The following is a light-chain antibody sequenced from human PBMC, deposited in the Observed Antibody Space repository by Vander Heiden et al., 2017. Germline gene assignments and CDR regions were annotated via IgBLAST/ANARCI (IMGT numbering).Light chain of an antibody. CDR2: DDS. CDR3: QVWDSSSDHCVV. Sequence: SYVLTQPPSVSVAPGQTARITCGGNNIGSKSVHWYQQKPGQAPGLVVYDDSEWPSGIPERCSGSNSGNTATLTISRVEAGDEADYYCQVWDSSSDHCVVFGGGTKLTVL. V-gene: IGLV3-21*02. CDR1: NIGSKS. J-gene: IGLJ2*01.